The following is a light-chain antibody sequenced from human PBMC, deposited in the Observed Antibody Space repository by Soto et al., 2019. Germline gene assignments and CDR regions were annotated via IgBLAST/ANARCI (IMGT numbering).Light chain of an antibody. V-gene: IGKV3D-7*01. CDR2: GAS. Sequence: EIVLTQAPGTLSLSPGEIATLSCRASQSISTYLAWYQQKPGQAPRLLIYGASTRATAIPARFSGSGSGTDFTLTVSSLQPEDFAVYYCQHDYNLLTFGGGTKVDI. CDR3: QHDYNLLT. J-gene: IGKJ4*01. CDR1: QSISTY.